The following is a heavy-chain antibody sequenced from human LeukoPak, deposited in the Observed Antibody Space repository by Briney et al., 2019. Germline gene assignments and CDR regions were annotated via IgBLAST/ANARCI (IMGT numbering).Heavy chain of an antibody. CDR1: GYSFTSYW. V-gene: IGHV5-10-1*01. J-gene: IGHJ6*04. D-gene: IGHD2-2*01. CDR2: IDPSDSYT. Sequence: GESLRISCKGSGYSFTSYWISWVRQMPGKGLEWMGRIDPSDSYTNYSPPFQGRVTISADKSISTAYLQWSSLKASDTAMYYCARLTVVVPAAHYYYYGMDVWGKGTTVTVSS. CDR3: ARLTVVVPAAHYYYYGMDV.